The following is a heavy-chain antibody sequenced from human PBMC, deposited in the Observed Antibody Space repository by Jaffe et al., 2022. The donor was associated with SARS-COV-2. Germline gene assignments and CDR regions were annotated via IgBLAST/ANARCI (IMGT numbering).Heavy chain of an antibody. Sequence: QLQLQESGPGLVKPSETLSLTCTVSGGSISSSSYYWGWIRQPPGKGLEWIGSIYYSGSTYYNPSLKSRVTISVDTSKNQFSLKLSSVTAADTAVYYCARHIVVVITYFDYWGQGTLVTVSS. CDR2: IYYSGST. D-gene: IGHD3-22*01. CDR1: GGSISSSSYY. J-gene: IGHJ4*02. CDR3: ARHIVVVITYFDY. V-gene: IGHV4-39*01.